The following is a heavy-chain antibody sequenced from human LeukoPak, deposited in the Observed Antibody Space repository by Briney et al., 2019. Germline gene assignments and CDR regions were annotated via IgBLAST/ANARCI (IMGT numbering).Heavy chain of an antibody. D-gene: IGHD1-7*01. J-gene: IGHJ4*02. V-gene: IGHV4-39*01. Sequence: SETLSLTCTVSGGSISSSSYYWGWIRQPPGKGLEWIGSIYYSGSTYYNPSLKSRVTISVDTSKNQFSLKLSSVTAADTAVYYCARHFYGITGTTGYFDYWGQGTLVTVSS. CDR1: GGSISSSSYY. CDR2: IYYSGST. CDR3: ARHFYGITGTTGYFDY.